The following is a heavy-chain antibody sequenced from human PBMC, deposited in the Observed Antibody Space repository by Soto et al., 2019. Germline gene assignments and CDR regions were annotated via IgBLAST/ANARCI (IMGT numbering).Heavy chain of an antibody. V-gene: IGHV3-7*01. D-gene: IGHD1-26*01. J-gene: IGHJ4*02. Sequence: EVQLVESGGGLVHLGGSRRLSCAASGFTFSSYWMTWVRQAPGKGLEWVANIKHDGSEKYYVDSVKGRFTISRDNARNSVFLETKSLRAEDTAVYSCVRDRSGSYLEGFDYWGQGTLVTVSS. CDR3: VRDRSGSYLEGFDY. CDR1: GFTFSSYW. CDR2: IKHDGSEK.